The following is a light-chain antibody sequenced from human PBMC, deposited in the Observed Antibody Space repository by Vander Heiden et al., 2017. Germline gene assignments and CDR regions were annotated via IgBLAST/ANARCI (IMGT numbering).Light chain of an antibody. CDR1: QSVSIN. CDR3: QQDKNWPRT. Sequence: EIVMTQSPATLSVSPGERVTLSCRASQSVSINLAWYQQKPGQAPRLLIYVASTRATGIPARFSGSGSGTEFTLTISSLQSDDSAVYYCQQDKNWPRTFGHGAKVEIK. V-gene: IGKV3-15*01. J-gene: IGKJ1*01. CDR2: VAS.